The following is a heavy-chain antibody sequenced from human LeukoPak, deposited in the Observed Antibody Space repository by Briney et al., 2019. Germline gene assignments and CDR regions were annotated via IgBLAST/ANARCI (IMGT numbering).Heavy chain of an antibody. CDR3: ARDIDTMTNAFDI. CDR2: IYYSGST. V-gene: IGHV4-59*01. CDR1: GGSISGYY. J-gene: IGHJ3*02. Sequence: SETLSLTCTVSGGSISGYYWSWIRQPPGKGLEWIGYIYYSGSTNYNPSLKSRVTISVDTSKNQFSLKLSSVTAADTAVYYCARDIDTMTNAFDIWGQGTMVTVSS. D-gene: IGHD3-22*01.